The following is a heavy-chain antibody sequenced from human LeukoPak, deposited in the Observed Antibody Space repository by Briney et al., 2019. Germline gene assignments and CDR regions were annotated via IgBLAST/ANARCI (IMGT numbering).Heavy chain of an antibody. D-gene: IGHD5-24*01. V-gene: IGHV3-23*01. CDR1: GFTFSSYA. CDR3: AKDDRWLQFCC. J-gene: IGHJ4*02. CDR2: ISGSGGST. Sequence: GGSLRLSCAASGFTFSSYAMSWFRQAPGKGLEWVSAISGSGGSTFYADSVKGRFTISRDNSKNTLYLQMNSLRAEDTAVYYCAKDDRWLQFCCWGQGTLVTVSA.